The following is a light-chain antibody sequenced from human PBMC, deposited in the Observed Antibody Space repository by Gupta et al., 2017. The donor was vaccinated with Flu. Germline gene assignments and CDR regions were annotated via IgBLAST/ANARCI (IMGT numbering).Light chain of an antibody. CDR1: YH. CDR3: LLYFGGTRKWV. J-gene: IGLJ3*02. CDR2: STT. Sequence: YHPSWSQQKPGQSPMLLIYSTTNTHSWTPDRFSCTLLGGKAALTLSDVQAEDEAEYYCLLYFGGTRKWVFGGGTKVTVL. V-gene: IGLV7-43*01.